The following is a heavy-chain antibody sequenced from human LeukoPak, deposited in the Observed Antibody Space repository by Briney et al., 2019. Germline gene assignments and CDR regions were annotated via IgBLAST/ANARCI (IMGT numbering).Heavy chain of an antibody. D-gene: IGHD6-19*01. J-gene: IGHJ4*02. Sequence: GSSVKVSCXASGGTFSSYAISWVRRAPGQGLEWMGRIIPIFGTANYAQKFQGRVTITTDESTSTAYMELSSLRSEDTAVYYCARDGGLGAVAGWFDYWGQGTLVTVSS. CDR2: IIPIFGTA. CDR1: GGTFSSYA. V-gene: IGHV1-69*05. CDR3: ARDGGLGAVAGWFDY.